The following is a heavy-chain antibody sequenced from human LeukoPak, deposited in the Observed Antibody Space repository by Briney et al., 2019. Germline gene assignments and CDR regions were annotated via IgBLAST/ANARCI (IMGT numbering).Heavy chain of an antibody. CDR2: IYYSGST. CDR1: GGSISSYY. CDR3: ARAFADTDNYFDY. J-gene: IGHJ4*02. D-gene: IGHD3-3*02. V-gene: IGHV4-59*06. Sequence: PSETLSLTCTVSGGSISSYYWSWIRQHPGKGLEWIGYIYYSGSTYYNPSLKSRVTISVDTSKNQFSLKLSSVTAADTAVYYCARAFADTDNYFDYWGQGTLVTVSS.